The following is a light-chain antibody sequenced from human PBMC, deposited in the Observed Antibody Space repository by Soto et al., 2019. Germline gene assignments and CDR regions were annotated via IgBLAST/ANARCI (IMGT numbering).Light chain of an antibody. CDR1: QSVSSSY. V-gene: IGKV3-20*01. Sequence: EIVLTQSPGTLSLSPGERATLSCRASQSVSSSYLAWYQQKPGQAPRLLIYGASSRATGIPDRFSGSGSGTDFTLTISRLEPEDFAVYYRQQYGSSPFFGQGTRLEIK. J-gene: IGKJ5*01. CDR2: GAS. CDR3: QQYGSSPF.